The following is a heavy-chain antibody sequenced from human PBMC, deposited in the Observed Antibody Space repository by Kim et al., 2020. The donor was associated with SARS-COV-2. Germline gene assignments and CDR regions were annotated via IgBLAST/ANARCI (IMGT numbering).Heavy chain of an antibody. CDR3: ARRFTAPITIFGVVITPSYYYYMDV. CDR1: GYTFTSYD. V-gene: IGHV1-8*01. CDR2: MNPNSGNT. D-gene: IGHD3-3*01. Sequence: ASVKVSCKASGYTFTSYDINWVRQATGQGLEWMGWMNPNSGNTGYAQKFQGRVTMTRNTSISTAYMELSSLRSEDTAVYYCARRFTAPITIFGVVITPSYYYYMDVWGKGTTVTVSS. J-gene: IGHJ6*03.